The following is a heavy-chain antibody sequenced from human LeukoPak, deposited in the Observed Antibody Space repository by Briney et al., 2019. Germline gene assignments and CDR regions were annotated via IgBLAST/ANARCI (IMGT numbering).Heavy chain of an antibody. J-gene: IGHJ4*02. CDR3: ARGGRTGAPPLKY. Sequence: SETLSLTCAVYGGSFSGHYWSWIRQPPGKGLEWIGEINHSGSTNYNPSLESRVTISVDTSKNHFSLKLSSVTAADTAVYYCARGGRTGAPPLKYWGQGTLVTVSS. CDR1: GGSFSGHY. D-gene: IGHD3/OR15-3a*01. CDR2: INHSGST. V-gene: IGHV4-34*01.